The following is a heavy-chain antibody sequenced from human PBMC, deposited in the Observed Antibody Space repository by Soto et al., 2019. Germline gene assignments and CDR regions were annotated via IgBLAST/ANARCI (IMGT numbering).Heavy chain of an antibody. CDR2: ISTTSSDI. J-gene: IGHJ6*03. D-gene: IGHD3-22*01. V-gene: IGHV3-21*01. CDR1: GFTFSDYT. Sequence: EEQLVESGGGLIKPGGSLRLSCVVSGFTFSDYTLNWVRQAPGRGLEWVSSISTTSSDIYYADSVKGRFTISRDNAKNALDPQMVSLAAGVTAVYYGTRCARTAHKSPCCYYYSAAWGKGSTVTVS. CDR3: TRCARTAHKSPCCYYYSAA.